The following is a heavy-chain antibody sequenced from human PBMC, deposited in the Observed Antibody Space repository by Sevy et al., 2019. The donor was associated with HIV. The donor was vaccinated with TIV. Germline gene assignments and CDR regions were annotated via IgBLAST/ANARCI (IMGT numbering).Heavy chain of an antibody. D-gene: IGHD2-15*01. V-gene: IGHV4-34*01. J-gene: IGHJ4*02. Sequence: SETLSLTCAVYGGSFSGYYWSWIRQPPGKGLEWIGEINHSDSTNYNPSLKSRVTISVDTSKNQFSLKLHSVTAAHTAVYYCAREISGVCCTFDYWSQGTLVTVSS. CDR3: AREISGVCCTFDY. CDR1: GGSFSGYY. CDR2: INHSDST.